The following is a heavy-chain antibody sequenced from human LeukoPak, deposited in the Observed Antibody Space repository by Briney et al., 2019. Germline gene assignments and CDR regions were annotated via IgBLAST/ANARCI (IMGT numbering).Heavy chain of an antibody. Sequence: SETLSLTCSVSGGSMNSHYWSWIRQPPGKGLEWIGYISYSGSTNYNPSLKSRVTISVDMSKKQFSLKLSSVTAADTAVYYCASTRGDYGGYYLDYWGQGTLVTVSS. CDR2: ISYSGST. CDR3: ASTRGDYGGYYLDY. J-gene: IGHJ4*02. D-gene: IGHD4-23*01. V-gene: IGHV4-59*11. CDR1: GGSMNSHY.